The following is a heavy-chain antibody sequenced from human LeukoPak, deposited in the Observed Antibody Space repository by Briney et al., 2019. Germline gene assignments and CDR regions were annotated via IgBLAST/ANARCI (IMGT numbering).Heavy chain of an antibody. CDR1: GFTFSSYW. J-gene: IGHJ3*02. CDR2: INSDGSST. D-gene: IGHD3-22*01. Sequence: GGSLRLSCAASGFTFSSYWMHWVRQAPGKGLVWVSRINSDGSSTNYADSVKGRFTISRDNAKNTLYLQMNSLRAEDTAVYYCSRDQGYYYDSSGYYTRDAFDIWGQGTMVTVSS. CDR3: SRDQGYYYDSSGYYTRDAFDI. V-gene: IGHV3-74*01.